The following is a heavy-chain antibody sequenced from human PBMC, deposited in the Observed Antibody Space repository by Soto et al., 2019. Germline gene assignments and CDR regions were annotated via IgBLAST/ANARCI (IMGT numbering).Heavy chain of an antibody. CDR3: ATEPGYCSGGSCYNWFDP. D-gene: IGHD2-15*01. CDR1: GYTLTELS. Sequence: ASVKVSCKVSGYTLTELSMHWVRQAPGKGLEWMGGFDPEDGETIYAQKFQGRVTMTEDTSTDTAYMELSSLRSEDTAVYYCATEPGYCSGGSCYNWFDPWGQGTLVTVSS. J-gene: IGHJ5*02. CDR2: FDPEDGET. V-gene: IGHV1-24*01.